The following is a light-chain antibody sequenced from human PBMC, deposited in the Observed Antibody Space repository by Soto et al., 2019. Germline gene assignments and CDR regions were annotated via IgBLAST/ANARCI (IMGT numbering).Light chain of an antibody. CDR1: SSNIGSNT. Sequence: QSVLTQPPSASGTPGQRVTISCSGSSSNIGSNTVNWYQQLPGTAPKLLIYSYNQRPSGVPDRFSGSKSGTSASLAISGLQSEDEADYYCAAWDDSLNGPNVVFGGGTKVTVL. CDR2: SYN. J-gene: IGLJ2*01. V-gene: IGLV1-44*01. CDR3: AAWDDSLNGPNVV.